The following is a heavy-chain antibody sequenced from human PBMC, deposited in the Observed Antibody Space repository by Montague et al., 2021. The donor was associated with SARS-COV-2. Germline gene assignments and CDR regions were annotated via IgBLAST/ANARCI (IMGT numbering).Heavy chain of an antibody. D-gene: IGHD4-17*01. V-gene: IGHV4-34*01. CDR2: INHSGST. J-gene: IGHJ6*02. Sequence: SETLSLTCAVYGGSFSGYYWSWIRQPPGKGLEWIGEINHSGSTNYNPSLKSRVTISVDTSKNQFSLKLSSVTAADTAVYYCASVPTVTTYCYYYYGMDVWGQGTTVTVSS. CDR3: ASVPTVTTYCYYYYGMDV. CDR1: GGSFSGYY.